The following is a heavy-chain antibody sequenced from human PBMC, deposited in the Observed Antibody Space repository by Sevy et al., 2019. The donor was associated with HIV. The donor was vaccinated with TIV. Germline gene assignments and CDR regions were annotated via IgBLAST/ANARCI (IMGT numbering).Heavy chain of an antibody. Sequence: GGSLRLSCAASGFTFSSYAMSWVRQAPGKGLEWVSAISGSGGSTYYADSVKGRFTISRDNSKNTLYLQMNSLRAEETAVYYCARTIVGGVIVIGAFDIWGQGTMVTVSS. J-gene: IGHJ3*02. D-gene: IGHD3-16*02. CDR3: ARTIVGGVIVIGAFDI. V-gene: IGHV3-23*01. CDR2: ISGSGGST. CDR1: GFTFSSYA.